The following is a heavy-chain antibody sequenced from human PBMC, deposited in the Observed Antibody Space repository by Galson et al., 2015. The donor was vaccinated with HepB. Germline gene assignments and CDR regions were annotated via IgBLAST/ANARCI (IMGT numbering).Heavy chain of an antibody. V-gene: IGHV1-18*04. CDR1: GYTFTSYG. CDR3: ARVPTPYYYDHCCPFDF. D-gene: IGHD3-22*01. CDR2: INTNNSNT. J-gene: IGHJ4*01. Sequence: SVKVSCKASGYTFTSYGINWVRQAPGQGLEWMGWINTNNSNTHYAQNLQGRVTMTTDTSTSTAYVELRSLRSDDTAVYYCARVPTPYYYDHCCPFDFWGHGTLVTVSS.